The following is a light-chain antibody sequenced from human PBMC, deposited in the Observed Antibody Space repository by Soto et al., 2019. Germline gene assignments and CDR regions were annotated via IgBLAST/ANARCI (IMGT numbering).Light chain of an antibody. V-gene: IGKV3-11*01. CDR3: QQRSKWSIT. J-gene: IGKJ5*01. Sequence: DIVLTPSPATLSLSPWVRATLSCLASQSVSSYLAWYQQKPGQAPRLLIYDASNRATGIPARFSGSGSGTDFTLTISSLEPEDFAVYYCQQRSKWSITFGQGTRLEIK. CDR2: DAS. CDR1: QSVSSY.